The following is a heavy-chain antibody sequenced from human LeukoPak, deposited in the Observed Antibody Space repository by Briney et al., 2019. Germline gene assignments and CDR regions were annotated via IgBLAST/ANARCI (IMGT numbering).Heavy chain of an antibody. V-gene: IGHV3-23*01. J-gene: IGHJ3*02. Sequence: GGSLRLSCAASGFTFSSYAMSWVRQAPGKGLEWVSAISGSGGSTYYADSVKGRFTISRDNSKNTLYLQVNSLRAEDTAVYYCAREMGYYDSSGYGHAFDIWGQGTMVTVSS. CDR1: GFTFSSYA. CDR2: ISGSGGST. D-gene: IGHD3-22*01. CDR3: AREMGYYDSSGYGHAFDI.